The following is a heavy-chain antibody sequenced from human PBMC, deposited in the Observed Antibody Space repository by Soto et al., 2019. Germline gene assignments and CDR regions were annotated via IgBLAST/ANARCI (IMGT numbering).Heavy chain of an antibody. V-gene: IGHV1-3*01. J-gene: IGHJ4*02. D-gene: IGHD7-27*01. CDR3: ARAQELGIIGYFDY. CDR1: GYTFTSYA. Sequence: ASVKVSCKASGYTFTSYAMHWVRQAPGQRLEWMGWINAGNGNTKYSQKFQGRVTITRDTSASTAYMELSSLRSEDTAVYYCARAQELGIIGYFDYWGQGTLVTVSS. CDR2: INAGNGNT.